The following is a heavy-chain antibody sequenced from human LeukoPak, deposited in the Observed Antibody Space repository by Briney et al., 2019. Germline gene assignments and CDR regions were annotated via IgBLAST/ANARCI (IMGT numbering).Heavy chain of an antibody. CDR1: GYTFTGYY. Sequence: APVKVSCKASGYTFTGYYMHWVRQAPGQGLEWMGRINPNSGGTNYAQKFQGRVTMTRDTSISTAYMELSRLRSDDTAVYYCARVSKVLAVAGTSDYWGQGTLVTVSS. CDR2: INPNSGGT. D-gene: IGHD6-19*01. V-gene: IGHV1-2*06. J-gene: IGHJ4*02. CDR3: ARVSKVLAVAGTSDY.